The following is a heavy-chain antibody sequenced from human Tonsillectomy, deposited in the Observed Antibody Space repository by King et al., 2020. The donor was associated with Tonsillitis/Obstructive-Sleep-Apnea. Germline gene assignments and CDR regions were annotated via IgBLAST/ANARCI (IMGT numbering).Heavy chain of an antibody. Sequence: QLQESGPGLVKPSQTLSLTCTVSGGPISSGGYYWSWIRQHPGKGLEWIGCIYYSGSTYYNPSLKSRLTLSVDTSKNQFSLKLSSVTPADTAVYYCARGTTVKSFDYWGQGTLVTVSS. CDR1: GGPISSGGYY. J-gene: IGHJ4*02. CDR3: ARGTTVKSFDY. V-gene: IGHV4-31*03. D-gene: IGHD4-17*01. CDR2: IYYSGST.